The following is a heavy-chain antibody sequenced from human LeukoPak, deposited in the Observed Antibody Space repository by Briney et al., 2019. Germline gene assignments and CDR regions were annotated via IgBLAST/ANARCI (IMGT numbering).Heavy chain of an antibody. V-gene: IGHV1-2*02. CDR1: GYTFTGYY. CDR3: ARANWGRNCSGGSCYSFLMGLDY. CDR2: INPNSGGT. Sequence: ASVKVSCKASGYTFTGYYMHWVRQAPGQGLEWMGWINPNSGGTNYAQNIQGRVTMTRDTSISTTYMELSSLRSDDTAVYYCARANWGRNCSGGSCYSFLMGLDYWGQGNLVTVSS. D-gene: IGHD2-15*01. J-gene: IGHJ4*02.